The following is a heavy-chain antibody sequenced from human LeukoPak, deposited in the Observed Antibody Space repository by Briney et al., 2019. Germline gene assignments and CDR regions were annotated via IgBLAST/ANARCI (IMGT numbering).Heavy chain of an antibody. V-gene: IGHV1-18*01. D-gene: IGHD2-2*01. CDR3: ARESPAYCSSTSCYAVDWNAVVTPDAFDI. J-gene: IGHJ3*02. Sequence: ASVKVSCKASGYTFTSYGISWVRQAPGQGLEWMGWISAYNGNTNYAQKLQGRVTMTTDTSTSTAYMELRSLRSDDTAVYYCARESPAYCSSTSCYAVDWNAVVTPDAFDIWGQGTMVTVSS. CDR1: GYTFTSYG. CDR2: ISAYNGNT.